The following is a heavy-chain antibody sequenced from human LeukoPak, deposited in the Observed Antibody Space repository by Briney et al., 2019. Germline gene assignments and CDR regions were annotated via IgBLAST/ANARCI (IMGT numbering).Heavy chain of an antibody. Sequence: SETLSLTCAVYGGSFSGYYWSWIRQPPGKGLEWIGEINHSGSTNYNPSLKSRVTISVDTSKNQFSLKLSSVTAADTAVYYCARHGSVDFDWLSRSGAFDIWGQGTMVTVSS. D-gene: IGHD3-9*01. J-gene: IGHJ3*02. V-gene: IGHV4-34*01. CDR1: GGSFSGYY. CDR3: ARHGSVDFDWLSRSGAFDI. CDR2: INHSGST.